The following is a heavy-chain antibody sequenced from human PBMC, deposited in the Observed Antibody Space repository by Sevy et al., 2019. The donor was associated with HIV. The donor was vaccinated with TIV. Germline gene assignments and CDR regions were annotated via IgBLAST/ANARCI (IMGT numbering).Heavy chain of an antibody. J-gene: IGHJ5*02. V-gene: IGHV3-23*01. CDR2: ISGSGGST. CDR1: GFTFSSYG. CDR3: AKEVPPTTTVTLGNWFDP. D-gene: IGHD4-4*01. Sequence: GGSLRLSCAASGFTFSSYGMSWVRQAPGKGLEWVSAISGSGGSTYYADSVKGRFTISRDNSKNTLYLQMNSLRAEDTAVYYCAKEVPPTTTVTLGNWFDPWGQGTLVTVSS.